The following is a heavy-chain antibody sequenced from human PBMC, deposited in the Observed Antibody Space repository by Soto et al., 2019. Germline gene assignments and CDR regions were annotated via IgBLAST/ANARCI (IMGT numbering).Heavy chain of an antibody. J-gene: IGHJ4*02. CDR2: ILPVSAPP. D-gene: IGHD3-10*02. CDR3: ATDSNYYVSNSF. CDR1: GGTLNNYA. V-gene: IGHV1-69*01. Sequence: QVQLVQSGAEVKKPGSSVRVSCKASGGTLNNYAINWVRQAPGQGLEWMGGILPVSAPPDYAQKFQGRVSITADHSTSTVYMELSPLQSDDTAVYFCATDSNYYVSNSFWGQGTLVTVSS.